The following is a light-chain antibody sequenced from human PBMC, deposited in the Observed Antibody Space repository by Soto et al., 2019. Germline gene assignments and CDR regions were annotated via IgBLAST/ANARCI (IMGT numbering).Light chain of an antibody. CDR1: QSISSY. CDR2: AAS. Sequence: DIQMTQSPSSLSASVGDRVTITCRASQSISSYLNWYQQKPGKAPKLLIYAASSLQSGVPSMFSCSGSGTDFTLTIRSLQPEDFATYYCQQSYSTLTFGPGTKVDIK. V-gene: IGKV1-39*01. CDR3: QQSYSTLT. J-gene: IGKJ3*01.